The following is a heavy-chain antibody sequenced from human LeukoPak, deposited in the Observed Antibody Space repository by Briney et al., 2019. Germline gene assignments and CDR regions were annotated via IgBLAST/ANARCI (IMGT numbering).Heavy chain of an antibody. CDR2: FDPEDGET. CDR3: ATGETTYYYGSGSLDY. CDR1: GYTLTELS. D-gene: IGHD3-10*01. V-gene: IGHV1-24*01. Sequence: ASVKVSCKVSGYTLTELSMHWVRQAPGKGLEWMGGFDPEDGETIYAQKFQGRVTMTEDTSTDTAYMELSSLRSEDTAVYYCATGETTYYYGSGSLDYWGQGTLVTVSS. J-gene: IGHJ4*02.